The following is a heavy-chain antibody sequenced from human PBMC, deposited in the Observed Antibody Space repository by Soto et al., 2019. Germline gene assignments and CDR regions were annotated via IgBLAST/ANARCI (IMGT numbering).Heavy chain of an antibody. CDR1: GGSISSGGHY. Sequence: PSETLSLTCTVSGGSISSGGHYWGWIRQPPGKGLEWIGNIYYRGNTYYNPSLRSRVTISVDTSKNQFSLKVTSLTAADTAVYYCARHRDTSSQYLLPDYWGQGILVTVSS. D-gene: IGHD6-13*01. J-gene: IGHJ4*02. CDR3: ARHRDTSSQYLLPDY. CDR2: IYYRGNT. V-gene: IGHV4-39*01.